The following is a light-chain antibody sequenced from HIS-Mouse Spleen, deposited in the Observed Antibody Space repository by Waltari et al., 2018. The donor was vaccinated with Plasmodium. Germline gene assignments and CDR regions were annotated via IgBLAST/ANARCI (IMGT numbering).Light chain of an antibody. V-gene: IGLV3-9*01. CDR1: NIGSKN. J-gene: IGLJ2*01. CDR3: QVWDSSTANVV. Sequence: SYELTQPLSVSVALGQTARITCGGNNIGSKNVHWYQQKPGQAPVLVIYRDSNRPSGIPGRFPGSNSGNTATLTISRAQAGDEADYYWQVWDSSTANVVFGGGTKLTVL. CDR2: RDS.